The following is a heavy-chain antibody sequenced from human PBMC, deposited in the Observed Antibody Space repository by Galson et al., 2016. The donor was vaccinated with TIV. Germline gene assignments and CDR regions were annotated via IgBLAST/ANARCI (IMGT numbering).Heavy chain of an antibody. J-gene: IGHJ4*02. CDR3: AHRGDGHNKIFDY. CDR2: IYWDDRK. D-gene: IGHD5-24*01. CDR1: GFSLTTSGVG. V-gene: IGHV2-5*02. Sequence: PALVKPTQTLTLTCSFSGFSLTTSGVGVGWIRQPPRKALEWLGFIYWDDRKLYSPSLKNRLTITSDTSKNQVVLTMNNMDPVDTATYYGAHRGDGHNKIFDYWGQGTLVTVSS.